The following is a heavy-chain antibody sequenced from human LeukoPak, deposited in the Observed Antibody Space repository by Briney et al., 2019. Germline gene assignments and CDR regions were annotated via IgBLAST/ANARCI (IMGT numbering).Heavy chain of an antibody. CDR2: ITRRGSNL. CDR3: ARNFDS. Sequence: GGSLRLSCVASGLTFTSSDFNWIRQSPGKGLKWLSTITRRGSNLYYADSVKGRFTTPRDAAKDSVYLQMESLRVEDTAIYYCARNFDSWGQGTLVTVSS. J-gene: IGHJ4*02. V-gene: IGHV3-21*01. CDR1: GLTFTSSD.